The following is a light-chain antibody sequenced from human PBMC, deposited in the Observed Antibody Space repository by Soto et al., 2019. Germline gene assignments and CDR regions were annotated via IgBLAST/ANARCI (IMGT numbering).Light chain of an antibody. CDR3: SSYTTTNTYV. V-gene: IGLV2-14*01. J-gene: IGLJ1*01. Sequence: LTQPASVSGSPGQSITISCTGTSSDVGGYNYVSWSQHHPGKAPKLMIYEVSHRPSGVSNRFSGSKSGNTASLTISGLQAEDEADYYCSSYTTTNTYVFGTGTKVTVL. CDR2: EVS. CDR1: SSDVGGYNY.